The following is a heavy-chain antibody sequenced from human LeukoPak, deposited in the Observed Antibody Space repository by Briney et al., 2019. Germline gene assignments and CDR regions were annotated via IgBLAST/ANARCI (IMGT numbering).Heavy chain of an antibody. V-gene: IGHV4-59*01. CDR2: IYYSGST. Sequence: SETLSLTCTVSGGSISSYYWSWIRQPPGKGLEWIGYIYYSGSTNYNPSLKSRVTISVDTSKNQFSLKLSSVTAADTAVYYCARSPYGDYRRVGDYWGQGTLVTVSS. CDR1: GGSISSYY. CDR3: ARSPYGDYRRVGDY. J-gene: IGHJ4*02. D-gene: IGHD4-17*01.